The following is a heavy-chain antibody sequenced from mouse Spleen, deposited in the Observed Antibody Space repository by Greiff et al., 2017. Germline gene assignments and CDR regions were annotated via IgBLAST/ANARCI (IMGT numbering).Heavy chain of an antibody. D-gene: IGHD2-4*01. CDR2: IDPANGNT. V-gene: IGHV14-3*01. CDR3: ASYDYDEGAWFAY. CDR1: GFNIKNTY. J-gene: IGHJ3*01. Sequence: VQLKQSVAELVRPGASVKLSCTASGFNIKNTYMHWVKQRPEQGLEWIGRIDPANGNTKYAPKFQGKATITADTSSNTAYLQLSSLTSEDTAIYYCASYDYDEGAWFAYWGQGTLVTVSA.